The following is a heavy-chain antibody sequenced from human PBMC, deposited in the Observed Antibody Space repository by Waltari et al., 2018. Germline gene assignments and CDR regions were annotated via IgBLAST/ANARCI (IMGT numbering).Heavy chain of an antibody. CDR1: GYPLTSYD. J-gene: IGHJ4*02. CDR3: ARVATLWVGDPPSLDF. CDR2: MKTKSGNT. D-gene: IGHD3-10*01. V-gene: IGHV1-8*01. Sequence: QVQLVQSGAEVKKPGASVKVSCRASGYPLTSYDINWVRQAPGQGLEWMGWMKTKSGNTGYAQKCQGRVTMTRDTPIDTAYMELSSLRSEDTAVYYCARVATLWVGDPPSLDFWGQGTLVTVSS.